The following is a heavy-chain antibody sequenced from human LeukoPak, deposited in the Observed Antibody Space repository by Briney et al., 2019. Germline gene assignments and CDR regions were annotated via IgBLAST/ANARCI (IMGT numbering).Heavy chain of an antibody. D-gene: IGHD5-12*01. Sequence: GGCLRLSCVASGFTFSNYLMTWVRQDPGKGVERVAQINLDGMEAQCMESVKAGFTISRENAKKSLSLQKKSVRTVDTGVCYCVRDGGVSGYDFLDVWGQGTLVTVSS. CDR1: GFTFSNYL. V-gene: IGHV3-7*01. J-gene: IGHJ5*02. CDR2: INLDGMEA. CDR3: VRDGGVSGYDFLDV.